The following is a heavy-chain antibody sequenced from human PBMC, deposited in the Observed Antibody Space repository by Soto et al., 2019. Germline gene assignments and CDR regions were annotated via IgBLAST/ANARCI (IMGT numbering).Heavy chain of an antibody. V-gene: IGHV3-23*01. CDR2: ISGSGGST. CDR1: GFTFSSYG. CDR3: AKGSGSSWYSS. D-gene: IGHD6-13*01. J-gene: IGHJ4*02. Sequence: GGSLRLSCAASGFTFSSYGMSWVRQAPGKGLEWVSAISGSGGSTYYADSVKGRFTISRDNSKNTLYLQMNSPRAEDTAVYYCAKGSGSSWYSSWGQGTLLTVSS.